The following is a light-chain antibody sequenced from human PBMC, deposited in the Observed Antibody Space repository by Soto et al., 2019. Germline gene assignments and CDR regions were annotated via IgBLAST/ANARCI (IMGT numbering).Light chain of an antibody. CDR3: AAWDAGVGGPA. Sequence: QSVLTQPPSASGTPGQRVTISCSGSSSNIGNKYVYCYQQFPGTAPKLLMYRNNQRPSGVPDRFSGSKSGTSASLDISGLRSEDEADYYCAAWDAGVGGPAFGGGTKVTVL. CDR2: RNN. CDR1: SSNIGNKY. V-gene: IGLV1-47*01. J-gene: IGLJ2*01.